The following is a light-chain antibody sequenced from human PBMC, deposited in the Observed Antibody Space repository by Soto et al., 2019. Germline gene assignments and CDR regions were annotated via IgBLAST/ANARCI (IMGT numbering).Light chain of an antibody. J-gene: IGLJ1*01. CDR1: SSDVGGYNY. V-gene: IGLV2-8*01. Sequence: QSVLTQPPSASGSPGQSVTISCTGTSSDVGGYNYVSWYQQHPGKAPKLMIYEVSKRPSGVPDRFSGSQSGNTASLTVSGLQAEYEADYYCSSYAGSNIYVFGTGTKLTVL. CDR2: EVS. CDR3: SSYAGSNIYV.